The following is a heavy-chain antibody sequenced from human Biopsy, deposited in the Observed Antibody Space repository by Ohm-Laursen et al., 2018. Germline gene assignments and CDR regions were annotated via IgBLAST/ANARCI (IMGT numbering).Heavy chain of an antibody. CDR3: ARFPLGAYDDSGSYRAVEHWYFDL. CDR1: GGTFTNHA. Sequence: GSSVTVSCKPSGGTFTNHAVGWVRQAPGQGLEWVGSSIPLFNTATYADKFQGRVTLTADKSTTTAYMELSSLRSEDTAIYYCARFPLGAYDDSGSYRAVEHWYFDLWGRGTLVTVSS. V-gene: IGHV1-69*06. CDR2: SIPLFNTA. J-gene: IGHJ2*01. D-gene: IGHD3-22*01.